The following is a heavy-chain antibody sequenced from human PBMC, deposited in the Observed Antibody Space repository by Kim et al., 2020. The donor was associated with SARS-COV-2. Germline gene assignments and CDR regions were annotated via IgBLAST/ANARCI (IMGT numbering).Heavy chain of an antibody. D-gene: IGHD3-22*01. CDR1: GGSVSSGSYY. CDR3: ARNPHNTYYYDSSGYYYPLAFDI. Sequence: SETLSLTCTVSGGSVSSGSYYWSWIRQPPGKGLEWIGYIYYSGSTNYNPSLKSRVTISVDTSKNQFSLKLSSVTAADTAVYYCARNPHNTYYYDSSGYYYPLAFDIWGQGTMVTVSS. J-gene: IGHJ3*02. CDR2: IYYSGST. V-gene: IGHV4-61*01.